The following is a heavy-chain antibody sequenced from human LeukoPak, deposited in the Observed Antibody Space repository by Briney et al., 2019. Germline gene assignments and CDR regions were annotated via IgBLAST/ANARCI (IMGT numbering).Heavy chain of an antibody. Sequence: GGSLRLSCAASGFTFSSYGMHWVRQAPGKGLDWVAFIHHDGSNKYYADSVRGRFTISRDNSKNTLYLQMNSLRAEDTAVYYCANFPGAGGRKIKNKDYSRDYWGQGTLVTVSS. CDR1: GFTFSSYG. D-gene: IGHD2-15*01. CDR3: ANFPGAGGRKIKNKDYSRDY. V-gene: IGHV3-30*02. CDR2: IHHDGSNK. J-gene: IGHJ4*02.